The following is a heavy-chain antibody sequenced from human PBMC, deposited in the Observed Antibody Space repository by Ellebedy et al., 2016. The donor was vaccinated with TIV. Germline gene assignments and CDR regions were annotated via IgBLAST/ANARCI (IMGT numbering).Heavy chain of an antibody. Sequence: ASVKVSCKASGYTFTSYFLYWVRQAPGQGLEWMGIINPTSGSSNYAQKFQGRVTVTRDTSTSTVYMELSSLRSEDTAVYYCAKGDNYYYDSSGYYYSYWGQGTLVTVSS. V-gene: IGHV1-46*01. CDR1: GYTFTSYF. CDR3: AKGDNYYYDSSGYYYSY. CDR2: INPTSGSS. D-gene: IGHD3-22*01. J-gene: IGHJ4*02.